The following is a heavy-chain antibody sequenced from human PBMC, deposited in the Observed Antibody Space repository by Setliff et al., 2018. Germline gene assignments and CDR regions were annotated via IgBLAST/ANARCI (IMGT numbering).Heavy chain of an antibody. CDR2: INPNSGGT. CDR1: GYTFTGYY. J-gene: IGHJ6*02. D-gene: IGHD1-26*01. CDR3: ARDLLYSGSYFGYYYGMDV. Sequence: ASVKVSCKASGYTFTGYYMHWVRQAPGQGLEWMGRINPNSGGTNYAQKFQGRVTMTRDTSISTAYMELSRLRSDDTAVYYCARDLLYSGSYFGYYYGMDVWGQGTTVTVSS. V-gene: IGHV1-2*06.